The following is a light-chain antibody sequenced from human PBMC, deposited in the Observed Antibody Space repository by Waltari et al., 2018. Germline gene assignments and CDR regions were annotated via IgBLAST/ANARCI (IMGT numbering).Light chain of an antibody. CDR1: EGVLYSSKHKSY. CDR2: GAS. V-gene: IGKV4-1*01. J-gene: IGKJ4*01. CDR3: QQYYSTPLT. Sequence: DIVRTQSPDSMAVSLGERATSNCKSSEGVLYSSKHKSYFAWYQQKPGQPPKLLIYGASSWECWVPDRFSGRGSGTDFTLTISSLHAEDVAVYYCQQYYSTPLTFGGGTKVEIK.